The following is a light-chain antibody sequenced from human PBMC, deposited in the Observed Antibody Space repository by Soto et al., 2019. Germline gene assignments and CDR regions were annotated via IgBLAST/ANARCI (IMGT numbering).Light chain of an antibody. CDR2: YNN. Sequence: QSALTQQPSASGTPGQRVTISCSGSDSNIGIYSVNWYQHLPGTAPKLLIYYNNQRPSGVPDRFSGSKSGTSASLAISGLQSEDESDYYCAAWDYTIKRYVFGTGTKVNV. CDR3: AAWDYTIKRYV. V-gene: IGLV1-44*01. J-gene: IGLJ1*01. CDR1: DSNIGIYS.